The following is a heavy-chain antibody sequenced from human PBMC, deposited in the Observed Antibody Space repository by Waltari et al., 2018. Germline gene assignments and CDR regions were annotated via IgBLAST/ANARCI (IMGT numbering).Heavy chain of an antibody. Sequence: QVQLVQSGAEVTKPGASVKVSCKPSGYSFTEYHIPWVRQAPGQGLEWMGWINPKSGATYYAQTFQGWVTMTRDTSTSTVFMELSSLKSDDTAVYYCARRSCNGECYAPYIYWGREPWSPSPQ. CDR2: INPKSGAT. J-gene: IGHJ4*02. V-gene: IGHV1-2*04. CDR3: ARRSCNGECYAPYIY. D-gene: IGHD2-8*01. CDR1: GYSFTEYH.